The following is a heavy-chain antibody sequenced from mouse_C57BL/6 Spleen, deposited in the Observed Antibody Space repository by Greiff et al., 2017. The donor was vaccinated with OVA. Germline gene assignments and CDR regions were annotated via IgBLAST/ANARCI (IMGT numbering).Heavy chain of an antibody. V-gene: IGHV1-82*01. CDR3: ARSYVYDSYYYAMYY. J-gene: IGHJ4*01. CDR1: GYAFSSSW. D-gene: IGHD2-2*01. Sequence: QVQLQQSGPELVKPGASVKLSCKASGYAFSSSWMNWVKQRPGKGLEWIGRIYPGDGDTNYNGKFKGKATLTADKSSSTAYMQLSSLTSEDSAVYFCARSYVYDSYYYAMYYWGQGTSVTVSS. CDR2: IYPGDGDT.